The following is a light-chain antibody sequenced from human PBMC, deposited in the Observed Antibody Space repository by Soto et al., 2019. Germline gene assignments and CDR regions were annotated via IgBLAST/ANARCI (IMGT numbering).Light chain of an antibody. CDR1: QDIRTD. J-gene: IGKJ2*03. CDR2: ADS. V-gene: IGKV1-17*01. Sequence: DLQMTQAPSSLSAAVGDRVTITCRASQDIRTDLGWYQQITGKAPRRLIYADSSLQSGAPSRFSGSGSGTEFTLTISSLQPEDFASYYCLQHNVYPFSFGQGTKRDIK. CDR3: LQHNVYPFS.